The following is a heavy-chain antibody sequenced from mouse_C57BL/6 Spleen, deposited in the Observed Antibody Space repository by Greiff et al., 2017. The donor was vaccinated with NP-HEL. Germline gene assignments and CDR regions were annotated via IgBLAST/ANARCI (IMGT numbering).Heavy chain of an antibody. CDR2: IWGVGST. J-gene: IGHJ3*01. CDR1: GFSLTSYG. CDR3: ARLYGPGAY. V-gene: IGHV2-6*01. D-gene: IGHD1-1*02. Sequence: QVQLKESGPGLVAPSQSLSITCTVSGFSLTSYGVDWVRQSPGKGLEWLGVIWGVGSTNYNSALKSRLSISKDNSKSQVFLKMNSLQTDDTAMYYCARLYGPGAYWGQGTLVTVSA.